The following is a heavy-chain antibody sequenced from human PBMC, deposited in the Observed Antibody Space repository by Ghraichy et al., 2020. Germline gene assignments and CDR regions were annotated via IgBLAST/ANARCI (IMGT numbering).Heavy chain of an antibody. V-gene: IGHV1-69*05. D-gene: IGHD1-1*01. CDR3: ASSSTPYYGMDV. CDR2: IIPIFGTA. CDR1: GGTFSSYA. J-gene: IGHJ6*02. Sequence: SVKVSCKASGGTFSSYAISWVRQAPGQGLEWMGGIIPIFGTANYAQKFQGRVTITTDESTSTAYMELSSLRSEDTAVYYCASSSTPYYGMDVWGQGTTVTVSS.